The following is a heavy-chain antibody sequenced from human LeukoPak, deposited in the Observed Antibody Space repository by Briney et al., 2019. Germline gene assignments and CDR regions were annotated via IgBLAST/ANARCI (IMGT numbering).Heavy chain of an antibody. Sequence: GRSLRLSCAASGFSFSSYGMHWVRQAPGKGLEWVAIVSNDGSTKCYADSVKGRFTISRDNSKNTLYLQMDSLRAEDSAVYYCAKDEGNTALFTHYFDYWGQGTLVTVSS. CDR1: GFSFSSYG. CDR3: AKDEGNTALFTHYFDY. V-gene: IGHV3-30*18. CDR2: VSNDGSTK. D-gene: IGHD5-18*01. J-gene: IGHJ4*02.